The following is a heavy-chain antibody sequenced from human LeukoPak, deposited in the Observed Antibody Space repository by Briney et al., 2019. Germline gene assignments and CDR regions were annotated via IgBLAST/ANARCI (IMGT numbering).Heavy chain of an antibody. Sequence: PSETLSLTCTVSGGSISSSSYYWGWIRQPPGKGLEWIGSIYYSGSTYYNPSLKSRVTISVDTSKNQFSLKLSSVTAADTAVYYCASLGYSSGWPDYWGQGTLVTVSS. CDR1: GGSISSSSYY. V-gene: IGHV4-39*01. J-gene: IGHJ4*02. CDR3: ASLGYSSGWPDY. D-gene: IGHD6-19*01. CDR2: IYYSGST.